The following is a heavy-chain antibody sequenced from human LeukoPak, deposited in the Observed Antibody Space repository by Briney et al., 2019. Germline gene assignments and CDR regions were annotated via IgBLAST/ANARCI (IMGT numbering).Heavy chain of an antibody. V-gene: IGHV3-66*01. J-gene: IGHJ4*02. CDR3: AKDNVAAAGRYFDY. CDR1: GLSVSSNY. CDR2: IYRDGSS. Sequence: PGGSLRLSCVASGLSVSSNYMSWVRQAPGKGLEWVSVIYRDGSSYYAESVKGRFTISRDNSKNTLYLQMHSLRAEDTAVYYCAKDNVAAAGRYFDYWGQGTLVTVSS. D-gene: IGHD6-13*01.